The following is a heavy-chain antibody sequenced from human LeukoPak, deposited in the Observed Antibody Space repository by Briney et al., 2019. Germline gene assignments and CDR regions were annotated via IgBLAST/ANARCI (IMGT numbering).Heavy chain of an antibody. V-gene: IGHV3-30*14. CDR3: ARGGRTMATYVY. J-gene: IGHJ4*02. CDR2: ISYDGSNK. CDR1: GFTFSSYA. D-gene: IGHD3-10*01. Sequence: GGSLRLSCAASGFTFSSYAMHWVRQAPGKGLEWVAVISYDGSNKYYADSVKGRFTISRDNSKNTLYLQMNSLRAEDTAVYYCARGGRTMATYVYWGQGTLVTVSS.